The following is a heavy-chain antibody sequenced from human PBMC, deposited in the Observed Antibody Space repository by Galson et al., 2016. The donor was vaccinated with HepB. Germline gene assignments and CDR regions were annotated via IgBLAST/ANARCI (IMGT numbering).Heavy chain of an antibody. D-gene: IGHD2-21*01. CDR2: ISGSGGDT. CDR3: ARDTSSSIRADW. V-gene: IGHV3-23*01. Sequence: SLRLSCAASGFTVSSNYMSWVRQAPGKGLEWVSAISGSGGDTYYANSVKGRFTISRDNSKNTLYLQMNSLSPEDTAVYHCARDTSSSIRADWWGQGTLVTVSS. CDR1: GFTVSSNY. J-gene: IGHJ4*02.